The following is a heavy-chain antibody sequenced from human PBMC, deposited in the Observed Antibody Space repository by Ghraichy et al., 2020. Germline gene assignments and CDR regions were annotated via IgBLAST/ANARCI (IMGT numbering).Heavy chain of an antibody. Sequence: ASVKVSCKASGYTFTGYYMHWVRQAPGQGLEWMGRINPNSGGTNYAQKFQGRVTMTRDTSISTAYMELSRLRSDDTAVYYCARSVRRGYSYGSDHDVDYWGQGTLVTVSS. J-gene: IGHJ4*02. CDR2: INPNSGGT. D-gene: IGHD5-18*01. V-gene: IGHV1-2*06. CDR1: GYTFTGYY. CDR3: ARSVRRGYSYGSDHDVDY.